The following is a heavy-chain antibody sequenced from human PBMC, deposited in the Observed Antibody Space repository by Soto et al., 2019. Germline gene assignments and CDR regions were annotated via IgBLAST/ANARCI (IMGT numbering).Heavy chain of an antibody. Sequence: SETLSRTCAVYGGPLGPDYCSWIRQSPGKGLEWIGEVRYSGSTNYNPSLRSRVTVSVDMSRNQFSLKLTSMTAADTAVYYCARGGTWPTRFDPWGPGTLVTVSS. V-gene: IGHV4-34*01. CDR2: VRYSGST. J-gene: IGHJ5*02. CDR3: ARGGTWPTRFDP. CDR1: GGPLGPDY.